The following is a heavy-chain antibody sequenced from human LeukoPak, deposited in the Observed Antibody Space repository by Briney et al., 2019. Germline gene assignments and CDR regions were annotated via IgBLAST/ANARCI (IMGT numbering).Heavy chain of an antibody. J-gene: IGHJ4*02. V-gene: IGHV3-23*01. CDR3: AKDSDSRRGGFDY. D-gene: IGHD3-22*01. Sequence: GSLRLSFAASGFTFSSYALNRVRPAPGKGPEWVPAISGSGGSTYYADSVKGRFTISRDNSKNTLYLQMNSLRAEDTAVYYCAKDSDSRRGGFDYWGQGTLVTVSS. CDR2: ISGSGGST. CDR1: GFTFSSYA.